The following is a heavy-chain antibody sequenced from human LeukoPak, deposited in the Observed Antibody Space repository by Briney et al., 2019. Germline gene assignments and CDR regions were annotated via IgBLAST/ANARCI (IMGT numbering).Heavy chain of an antibody. J-gene: IGHJ4*02. CDR2: IRYDGSNK. Sequence: GSLRLSCAASGFTFSSYGMHWVRQAPGKGLEWVAFIRYDGSNKYYADSVKGRFTISRDNSKNTLYLQMNSLRAEDTAVYYCARPILTTTASSILPGYWGQGTLVTASS. D-gene: IGHD6-13*01. V-gene: IGHV3-30*02. CDR1: GFTFSSYG. CDR3: ARPILTTTASSILPGY.